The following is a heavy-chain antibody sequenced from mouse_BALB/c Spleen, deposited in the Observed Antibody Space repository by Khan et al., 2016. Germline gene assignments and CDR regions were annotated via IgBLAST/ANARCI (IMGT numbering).Heavy chain of an antibody. CDR1: GFTFKTYA. J-gene: IGHJ1*01. Sequence: EVQLQESGGGLVQPKGSLKLSCAASGFTFKTYAMNWVRQAPGKGLEWVARIRSKSNNYATYYADSVQDRFTISRDDSHSMLYLQMNNFYTEDTAMYYCVRQRLQTPYWYFDVWGAGTTVTVTS. D-gene: IGHD2-2*01. CDR2: IRSKSNNYAT. CDR3: VRQRLQTPYWYFDV. V-gene: IGHV10-1*02.